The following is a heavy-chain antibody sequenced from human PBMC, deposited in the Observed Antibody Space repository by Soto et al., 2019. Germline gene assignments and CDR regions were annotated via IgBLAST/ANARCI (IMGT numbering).Heavy chain of an antibody. D-gene: IGHD1-20*01. V-gene: IGHV3-23*01. CDR3: AKASGWYPYFGA. J-gene: IGHJ4*02. CDR1: EFSFDDYA. Sequence: GGSLRLSCAASEFSFDDYAMSWVRQAPGKGLEWVSSITFTGVSTYYADSVKGRFTISRDNSKDTLYLQMNSLRAEDTAIYYCAKASGWYPYFGAWGQGNLVTV. CDR2: ITFTGVST.